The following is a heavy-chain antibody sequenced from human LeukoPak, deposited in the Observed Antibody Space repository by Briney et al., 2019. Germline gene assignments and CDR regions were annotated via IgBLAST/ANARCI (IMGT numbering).Heavy chain of an antibody. Sequence: PGGSLRLSCAASGFTFSSYWMQWVRQAPGKGLVWVSGIKSDGSSTSYADSVKGRFTVSRDNAKNTLYLQMNSLRAEDTAVYYCAREGRFLDRSPVDYWGQGSLVTVSS. CDR3: AREGRFLDRSPVDY. CDR2: IKSDGSST. CDR1: GFTFSSYW. J-gene: IGHJ4*02. V-gene: IGHV3-74*01. D-gene: IGHD3/OR15-3a*01.